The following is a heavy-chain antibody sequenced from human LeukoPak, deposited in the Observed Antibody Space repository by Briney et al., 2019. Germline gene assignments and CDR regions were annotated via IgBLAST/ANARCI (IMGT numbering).Heavy chain of an antibody. V-gene: IGHV4-30-4*08. CDR2: IYYSGST. CDR1: GGSISSGDYY. Sequence: SQTLSLTCTVSGGSISSGDYYWSWIRQPPGKGLEWIGYIYYSGSTYYNPSLKSRVTISVDTSKDQFSLKLSSVTAADTAVYYCARALGYCSSTSCYTFDYWGQGTLVTVS. J-gene: IGHJ4*02. CDR3: ARALGYCSSTSCYTFDY. D-gene: IGHD2-2*02.